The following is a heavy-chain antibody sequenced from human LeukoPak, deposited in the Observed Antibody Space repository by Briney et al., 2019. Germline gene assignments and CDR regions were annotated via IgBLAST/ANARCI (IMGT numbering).Heavy chain of an antibody. CDR3: ARDPNYDFWSGYDLDY. D-gene: IGHD3-3*01. CDR1: GFTFSSYA. J-gene: IGHJ4*02. V-gene: IGHV3-30-3*01. CDR2: ISYDGSNK. Sequence: EAGGSLRLSCAASGFTFSSYAMHWVRQAPGKGLEWVAVISYDGSNKYYADSVKGRFTISRDNSKNTLYLQMNSLRAEDTAVYYCARDPNYDFWSGYDLDYWGQGTLVTVSS.